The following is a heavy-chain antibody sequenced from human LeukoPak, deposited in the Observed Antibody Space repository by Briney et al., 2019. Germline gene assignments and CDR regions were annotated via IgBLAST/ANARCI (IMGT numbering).Heavy chain of an antibody. V-gene: IGHV3-30*02. D-gene: IGHD2-2*01. CDR1: GFTFSSYG. J-gene: IGHJ5*02. Sequence: PGGSLRLSCAASGFTFSSYGMHWVRQAPGKGLEWVAVIWYGGSNKYYADSVKGRFTISRDNSKNTLYLQMNSLRAEDTAVYYCAKDPVRLGYCSSTSCYNWFDPWGQGTLVTVSS. CDR2: IWYGGSNK. CDR3: AKDPVRLGYCSSTSCYNWFDP.